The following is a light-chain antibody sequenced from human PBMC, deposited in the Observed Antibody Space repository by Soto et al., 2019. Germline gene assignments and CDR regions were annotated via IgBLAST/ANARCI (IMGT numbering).Light chain of an antibody. Sequence: DIVMTQSPSFVSASLGERSTLSCRAGQSVSSSYLAWYQQKPGQAPRLLIYDASNRATGIPARFSGSGSGTDFTLTISSLEPEDFAVYYCQQRSNWPPWTFGQGTKVDIK. CDR2: DAS. J-gene: IGKJ1*01. CDR3: QQRSNWPPWT. V-gene: IGKV3D-20*02. CDR1: QSVSSSY.